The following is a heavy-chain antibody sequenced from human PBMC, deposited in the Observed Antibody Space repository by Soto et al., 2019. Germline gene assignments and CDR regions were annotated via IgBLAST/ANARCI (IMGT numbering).Heavy chain of an antibody. CDR3: ARDRDCSGGSCYHSSYWFDP. D-gene: IGHD2-15*01. CDR2: INPSGGST. J-gene: IGHJ5*02. V-gene: IGHV1-46*01. CDR1: GYTFTSYY. Sequence: ASVKVSCKASGYTFTSYYMHWVRQAPGQGLEWMGIINPSGGSTSYAQKFQGRVTMTRDTSTSTVYMELSSLRSEDTAVYYCARDRDCSGGSCYHSSYWFDPWGQGTLVTVSS.